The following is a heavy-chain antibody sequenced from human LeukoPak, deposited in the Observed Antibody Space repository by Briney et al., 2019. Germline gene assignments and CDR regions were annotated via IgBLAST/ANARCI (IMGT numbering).Heavy chain of an antibody. J-gene: IGHJ4*02. CDR1: GGSISSSSYY. Sequence: PSETLSLTCTVSGGSISSSSYYWGWIRQPPGKGLEWIGSIYYSGSTYYNPSLKSRVTISVDTSKNQFSLKLSSVTAADTAVYYCARSGVYDYVWGSYRSHSYFAYWGQGTLVTVSS. V-gene: IGHV4-39*01. CDR3: ARSGVYDYVWGSYRSHSYFAY. D-gene: IGHD3-16*02. CDR2: IYYSGST.